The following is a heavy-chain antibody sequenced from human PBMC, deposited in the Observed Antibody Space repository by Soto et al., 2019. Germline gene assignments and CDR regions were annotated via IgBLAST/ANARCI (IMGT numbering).Heavy chain of an antibody. D-gene: IGHD4-17*01. J-gene: IGHJ2*01. Sequence: EVQLLESGGGLVQPGGSLRLSCAASGFTFSSYAMSWVRQAPGKGLEWVSAISGSGGSTYYADSVKGRFTISRDNSKNTLYLKMNSLRAEDTAVYYCAKAYGESFYWYFDLWGRAPWSLSPQ. CDR2: ISGSGGST. CDR3: AKAYGESFYWYFDL. CDR1: GFTFSSYA. V-gene: IGHV3-23*01.